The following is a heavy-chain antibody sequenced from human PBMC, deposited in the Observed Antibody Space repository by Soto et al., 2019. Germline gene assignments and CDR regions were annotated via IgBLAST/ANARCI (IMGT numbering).Heavy chain of an antibody. Sequence: QVQLVQSGAEVKKPGASVKVSCKASGYTFTSYGISWVQQPPGQGLEWMGWISAYNGNTNYAQKLQGRVTMTTDTSTSTAYMELRSLRSDDTAVYYCAREGDVVVVGGYFDYWGQGTLVSVSS. D-gene: IGHD2-15*01. J-gene: IGHJ4*02. CDR3: AREGDVVVVGGYFDY. V-gene: IGHV1-18*04. CDR2: ISAYNGNT. CDR1: GYTFTSYG.